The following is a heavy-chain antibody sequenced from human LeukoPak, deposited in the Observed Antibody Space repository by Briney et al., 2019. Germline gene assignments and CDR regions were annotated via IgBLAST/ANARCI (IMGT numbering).Heavy chain of an antibody. V-gene: IGHV3-74*01. D-gene: IGHD4-17*01. CDR3: ATLPTTTVTNLFDY. J-gene: IGHJ4*02. Sequence: GGSLRLSCAASGFTFSTYWMHWVRQAPGKGLVWVSHINSDGSSTGYADSVKGRFTISRDNATNTLYLQMNSLRAEDTGVYYCATLPTTTVTNLFDYWGQGTLVTVSS. CDR2: INSDGSST. CDR1: GFTFSTYW.